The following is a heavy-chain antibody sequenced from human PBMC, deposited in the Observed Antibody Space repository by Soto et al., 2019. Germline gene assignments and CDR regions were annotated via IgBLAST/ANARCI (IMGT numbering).Heavy chain of an antibody. J-gene: IGHJ4*02. V-gene: IGHV3-48*02. CDR1: GFTFSSYS. Sequence: GESLKISCAASGFTFSSYSMNWVRQAPGKGLEWVSYISSSSSTIYYADSVKGRFTISRDNAKNSLYLQMNSLRDEDTAVYYCARAYLYCSGGSCYYFDYWGQGTLVTVSS. D-gene: IGHD2-15*01. CDR3: ARAYLYCSGGSCYYFDY. CDR2: ISSSSSTI.